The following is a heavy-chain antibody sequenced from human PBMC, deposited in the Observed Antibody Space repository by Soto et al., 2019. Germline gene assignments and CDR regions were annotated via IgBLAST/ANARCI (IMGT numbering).Heavy chain of an antibody. D-gene: IGHD4-4*01. V-gene: IGHV1-46*03. CDR3: ARAAWTTVTYRLNDVFDV. J-gene: IGHJ3*01. CDR2: INPNGGST. CDR1: GYTFTKYY. Sequence: QVQLVQSGAEVKKPGASVRVSCKASGYTFTKYYIDWVRQAPGQGLEWMGIINPNGGSTTYVQKCQGRVTKTRDNSTSTDYMELSSVRSADTAVYYCARAAWTTVTYRLNDVFDVWGQGTMVTVSS.